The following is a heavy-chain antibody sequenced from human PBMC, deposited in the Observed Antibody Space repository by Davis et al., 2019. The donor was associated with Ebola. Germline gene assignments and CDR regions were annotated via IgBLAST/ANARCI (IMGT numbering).Heavy chain of an antibody. J-gene: IGHJ4*02. CDR1: GFTFDDYA. CDR3: AKDKSIGMITFGGVIDY. CDR2: ISWNSGSI. Sequence: PGGSLRLSCAASGFTFDDYAMHWVRQAPGKGLEWVSGISWNSGSIGYADSVKGRFTISRDNAKNSLYLQMNSLRAEDTALYYCAKDKSIGMITFGGVIDYWGQGTLVTVSS. V-gene: IGHV3-9*01. D-gene: IGHD3-16*02.